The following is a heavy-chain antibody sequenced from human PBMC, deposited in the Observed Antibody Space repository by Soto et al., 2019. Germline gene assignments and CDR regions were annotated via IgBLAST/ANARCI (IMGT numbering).Heavy chain of an antibody. V-gene: IGHV3-21*01. Sequence: GGSRRLSCAASGFTFSSYSMNWVRQAPGTGLEWFSSIISSSSYIYYADSVRGRFTISRDNAKNSRYLQMNSLRAEDTAVYYCARDRAAAGTTVNNYYGRGGKRKQTTFTACS. D-gene: IGHD6-13*01. CDR3: ARDRAAAGTTVNNYYGRGG. CDR1: GFTFSSYS. J-gene: IGHJ6*01. CDR2: IISSSSYI.